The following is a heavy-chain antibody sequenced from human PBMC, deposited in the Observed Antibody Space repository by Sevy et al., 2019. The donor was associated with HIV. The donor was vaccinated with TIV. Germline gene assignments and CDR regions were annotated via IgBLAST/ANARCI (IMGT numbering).Heavy chain of an antibody. Sequence: GGSLRLSCVASGFTFNNFWMAWVRQAPGKGLEWFANIKPDGSESNHVGSVKGRFTISRDNAKNSLYLQMKSLTAEDTAVYYCARDVGGGYFDYWGQGTLVTVSS. CDR1: GFTFNNFW. CDR3: ARDVGGGYFDY. J-gene: IGHJ4*01. D-gene: IGHD3-16*01. CDR2: IKPDGSES. V-gene: IGHV3-7*03.